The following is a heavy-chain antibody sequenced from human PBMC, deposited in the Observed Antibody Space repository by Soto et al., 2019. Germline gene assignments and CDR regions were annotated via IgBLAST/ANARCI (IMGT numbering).Heavy chain of an antibody. V-gene: IGHV3-23*01. CDR2: ISGTGGAT. CDR1: GFTFSSYV. J-gene: IGHJ4*02. D-gene: IGHD5-12*01. CDR3: AKGNNGYALFFDY. Sequence: EMQLLESGGGLVQPGGSLRLSCAAPGFTFSSYVMNWVRQAPGKGLEWVSTISGTGGATYYADSVKGRFTVSRDNSKNTLFLQMDSLRAEDTAVYYCAKGNNGYALFFDYWGQGTLVTVSS.